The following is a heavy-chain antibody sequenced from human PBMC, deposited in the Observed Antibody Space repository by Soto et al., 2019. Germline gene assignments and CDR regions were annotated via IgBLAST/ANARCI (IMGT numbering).Heavy chain of an antibody. J-gene: IGHJ6*02. CDR1: GFTFSSFG. V-gene: IGHV3-33*03. D-gene: IGHD6-13*01. CDR3: AKGQLAYYYYYGMDV. Sequence: QVQLVESGGGVVQSGRSPRLSCAASGFTFSSFGMHWVRQAPGKGLEWVALIWHDGTFTHYADSVKGRFTISRDNAKNSLYLQMNSLRAEDTALYYCAKGQLAYYYYYGMDVWGQGTTVTVSS. CDR2: IWHDGTFT.